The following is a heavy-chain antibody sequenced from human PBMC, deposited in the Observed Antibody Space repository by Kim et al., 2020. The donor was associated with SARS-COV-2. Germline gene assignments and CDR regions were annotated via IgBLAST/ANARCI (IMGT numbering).Heavy chain of an antibody. Sequence: GGSLRHSCVASGFTVSTNYMNWVRQAPGKGLEWVSVIYSGDSTFYADSVKGRFTVSRDNSKNTLYLQLNSLRPEDTAVYYCARDREGDSSGFFNGNAFDIWGQETMVTVSS. CDR2: IYSGDST. J-gene: IGHJ3*02. CDR3: ARDREGDSSGFFNGNAFDI. V-gene: IGHV3-66*01. D-gene: IGHD3-22*01. CDR1: GFTVSTNY.